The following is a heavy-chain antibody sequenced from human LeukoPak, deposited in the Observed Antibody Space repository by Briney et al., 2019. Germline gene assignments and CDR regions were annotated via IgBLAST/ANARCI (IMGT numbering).Heavy chain of an antibody. CDR2: ISAYNGNT. CDR1: GYTFTSYG. V-gene: IGHV1-18*01. D-gene: IGHD6-19*01. CDR3: ARGPYSSGWSYFDY. J-gene: IGHJ4*02. Sequence: GASVKVSCKASGYTFTSYGISWVRQAPGQGLEWMGWISAYNGNTNYAQKFQGRVTITADESTSTAYMELSSLRSEDTAVYYCARGPYSSGWSYFDYWGQGTLVTVSS.